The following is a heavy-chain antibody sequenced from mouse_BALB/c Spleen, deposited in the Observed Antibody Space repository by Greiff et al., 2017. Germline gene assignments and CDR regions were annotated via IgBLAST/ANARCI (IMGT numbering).Heavy chain of an antibody. V-gene: IGHV5-9-4*01. CDR3: ARGGLAY. CDR2: ISSGGSYT. CDR1: GFTFSSYA. J-gene: IGHJ3*01. Sequence: EVHLVESGGGLVKPGGSLKLSCAASGFTFSSYAMSWVRQSPEKRLEWVAEISSGGSYTYYPDTVTGRFTISRDNAKNTLYLEMSSLRSEDTAMYYCARGGLAYWGQGTLVTVSA.